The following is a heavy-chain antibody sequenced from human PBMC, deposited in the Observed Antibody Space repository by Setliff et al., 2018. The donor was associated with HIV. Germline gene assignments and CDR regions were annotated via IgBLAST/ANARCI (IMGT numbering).Heavy chain of an antibody. CDR3: AENYGNWFHP. CDR1: GGSISSYY. CDR2: IYTSGST. Sequence: SETLSLTCTVSGGSISSYYWSWIRQPPGKGLEWIGYIYTSGSTNYNPSLKSRVTISVDTPSNQFSLKLSSVTAADTAVYYCAENYGNWFHPWGQGSLVTVSS. D-gene: IGHD3-16*01. J-gene: IGHJ5*02. V-gene: IGHV4-4*08.